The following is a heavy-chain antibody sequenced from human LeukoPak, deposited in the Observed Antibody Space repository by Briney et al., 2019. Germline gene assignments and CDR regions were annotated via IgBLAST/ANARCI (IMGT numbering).Heavy chain of an antibody. CDR1: GFTFSDYW. D-gene: IGHD2-8*01. CDR2: IIKDGSDK. Sequence: GGSLRLSCEGSGFTFSDYWMGWVRQAPGKGLEWVANIIKDGSDKYYVDSVKGRFSISRDNAKNSVYLQMNSLRAEDTAVYYCAKGFLGYCTNWGQGTLVTVSS. J-gene: IGHJ4*02. CDR3: AKGFLGYCTN. V-gene: IGHV3-7*01.